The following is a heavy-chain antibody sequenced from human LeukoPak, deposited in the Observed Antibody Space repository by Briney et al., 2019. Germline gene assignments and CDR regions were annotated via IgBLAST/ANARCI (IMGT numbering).Heavy chain of an antibody. CDR1: GFTFDDYG. D-gene: IGHD4-17*01. Sequence: GGSLRLSCVASGFTFDDYGMSWVRQAPGKGLEWVSGINWNGGSTGYADSVKGRFTISRDNAKNSLYLQMNSLRAEDTAVYYCASIYGDYDGYWGQGTLVTVSS. CDR3: ASIYGDYDGY. CDR2: INWNGGST. V-gene: IGHV3-20*04. J-gene: IGHJ4*02.